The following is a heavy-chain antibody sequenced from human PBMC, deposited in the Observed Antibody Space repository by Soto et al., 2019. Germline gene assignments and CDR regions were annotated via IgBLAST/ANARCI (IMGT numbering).Heavy chain of an antibody. Sequence: EVQLVESGGGLVQPGRSLRLSCVASGFMFDDYGMHWVRQGPGKGLEWVSGISWNSGSIGYAEFVKGRFTISRDNAYNSLYLQMNSLRAEDTALYFCAKSNNTGWFYFDYWGQGTLVTVSS. J-gene: IGHJ4*02. D-gene: IGHD6-19*01. CDR1: GFMFDDYG. CDR3: AKSNNTGWFYFDY. V-gene: IGHV3-9*01. CDR2: ISWNSGSI.